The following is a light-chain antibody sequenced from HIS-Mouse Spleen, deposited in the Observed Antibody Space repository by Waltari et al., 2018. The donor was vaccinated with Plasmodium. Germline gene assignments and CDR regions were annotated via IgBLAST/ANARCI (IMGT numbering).Light chain of an antibody. Sequence: QSALTQPASVSGSPGPSITLSCPGTSRDVGSYTLVPWYQQHPGKAPKLMIYEGSKRPSGVSNRFAGSKSGNTASLTISGLQAEDEADYYCCSYAGSSTWVFGGGTKLTVL. CDR3: CSYAGSSTWV. CDR1: SRDVGSYTL. J-gene: IGLJ3*02. CDR2: EGS. V-gene: IGLV2-23*01.